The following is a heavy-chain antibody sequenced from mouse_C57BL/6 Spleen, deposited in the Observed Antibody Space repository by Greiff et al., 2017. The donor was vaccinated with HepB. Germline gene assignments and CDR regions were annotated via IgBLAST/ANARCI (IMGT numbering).Heavy chain of an antibody. CDR2: ISYSGST. CDR1: GYSITSGYD. D-gene: IGHD2-5*01. J-gene: IGHJ1*03. Sequence: EVKLVESGPGMVKPSQSLSLTCTVTGYSITSGYDWHWIRHFPGNKLEWMGYISYSGSTNYNPSLKSRISITHDTSKNHFFLKLNSVTTEDTATYYCARSGYSTWYFDVWGTGTTVTVSS. V-gene: IGHV3-1*01. CDR3: ARSGYSTWYFDV.